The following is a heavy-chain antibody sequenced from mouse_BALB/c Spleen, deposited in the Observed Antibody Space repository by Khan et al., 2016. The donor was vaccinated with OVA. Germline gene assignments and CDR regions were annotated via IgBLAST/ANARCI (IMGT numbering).Heavy chain of an antibody. V-gene: IGHV3-8*02. CDR2: INYSGST. J-gene: IGHJ2*01. CDR1: GDSITSGY. Sequence: VQLKESGPSLVKPSQTLSLTCSVTGDSITSGYWNWIRKFPGNKLEYMGYINYSGSTYYNPSLKSRISITRDTSKNQYYLQLNSVTHEDTATYYCARWNYRYDGYFDYWGQGTTLTVSS. D-gene: IGHD2-14*01. CDR3: ARWNYRYDGYFDY.